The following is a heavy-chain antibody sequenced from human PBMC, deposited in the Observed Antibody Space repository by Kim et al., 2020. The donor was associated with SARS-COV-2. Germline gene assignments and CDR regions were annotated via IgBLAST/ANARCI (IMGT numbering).Heavy chain of an antibody. J-gene: IGHJ4*02. CDR3: TPALTGYFNH. V-gene: IGHV1-69*01. CDR2: GTS. Sequence: GTSNYAQKFQGRVTITADGSTSTAYMELSRLSSEDTAVYYCTPALTGYFNHWGQGTAVTVTS. D-gene: IGHD2-15*01.